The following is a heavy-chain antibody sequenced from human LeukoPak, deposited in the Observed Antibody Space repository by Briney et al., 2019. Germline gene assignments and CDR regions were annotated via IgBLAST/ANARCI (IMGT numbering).Heavy chain of an antibody. CDR3: ARRYSGSYSPIDY. Sequence: SETLSLTCTVSGYSISSGYYWGWIRQTPGKGLEWIGYIYHGGRTDYNPSLKSRVTISVDTSKNQFSLKLSSVTAADTAVYYCARRYSGSYSPIDYWGQGTLVTVSS. J-gene: IGHJ4*02. CDR1: GYSISSGYY. CDR2: IYHGGRT. D-gene: IGHD1-26*01. V-gene: IGHV4-38-2*02.